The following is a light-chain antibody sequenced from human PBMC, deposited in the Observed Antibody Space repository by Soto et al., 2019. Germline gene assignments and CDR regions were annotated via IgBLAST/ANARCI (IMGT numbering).Light chain of an antibody. CDR3: LQDYNYSLT. J-gene: IGKJ4*01. Sequence: AIQMTQSPSSLSASVGDRVTITCRASQGMRNDLGWYQQKPGKAPKLLIYAASSLQSGVPSRFSGSGSGTDFTLTISSLQPEDFATYYCLQDYNYSLTFGGGTKVEIK. CDR1: QGMRND. V-gene: IGKV1-6*01. CDR2: AAS.